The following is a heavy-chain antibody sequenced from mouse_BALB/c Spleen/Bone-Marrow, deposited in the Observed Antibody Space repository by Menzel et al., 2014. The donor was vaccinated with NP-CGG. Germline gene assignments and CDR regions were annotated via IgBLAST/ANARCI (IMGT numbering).Heavy chain of an antibody. CDR1: GFDFSRYW. CDR3: ARPDYYGYLNY. J-gene: IGHJ2*01. V-gene: IGHV4-1*02. D-gene: IGHD1-1*01. CDR2: INPDSRTI. Sequence: EVKVVEPGGGLVQPGGSLKLSCAASGFDFSRYWMSWVRQAPGKGLEWIGEINPDSRTINYTPSLKDKFIISRDNAKNTLYLRLNKVRSEDTALYYCARPDYYGYLNYWGQGTTLTVSS.